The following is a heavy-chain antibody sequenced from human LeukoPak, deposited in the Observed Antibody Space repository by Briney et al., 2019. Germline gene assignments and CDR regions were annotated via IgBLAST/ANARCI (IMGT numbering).Heavy chain of an antibody. CDR3: ARKGLSPPPGPQPDTRRTAFDS. CDR2: IYYSGGT. Sequence: SETLSLTCTLSGASISSRYWSWIRQPPGKGLEWIGSIYYSGGTNYNPSLQSRVTISVDTSKIQFSLKLSSVTAADTAVYYCARKGLSPPPGPQPDTRRTAFDSWGQGTMVTVSS. D-gene: IGHD1-1*01. V-gene: IGHV4-59*08. CDR1: GASISSRY. J-gene: IGHJ3*01.